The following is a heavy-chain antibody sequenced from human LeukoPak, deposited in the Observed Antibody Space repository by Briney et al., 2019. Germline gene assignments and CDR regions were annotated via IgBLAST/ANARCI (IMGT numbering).Heavy chain of an antibody. CDR1: GLTFSSYG. V-gene: IGHV3-33*01. CDR2: IWYDGSNK. Sequence: PGRSLRLSCAASGLTFSSYGMHWVRQAPGKGLEWVAVIWYDGSNKYYADSVKGRFTISRDNSKNTLYLQMNSLRAEDTAVYYCASLGSGSYYFDYWGQGTLVTVSS. D-gene: IGHD3-10*01. CDR3: ASLGSGSYYFDY. J-gene: IGHJ4*02.